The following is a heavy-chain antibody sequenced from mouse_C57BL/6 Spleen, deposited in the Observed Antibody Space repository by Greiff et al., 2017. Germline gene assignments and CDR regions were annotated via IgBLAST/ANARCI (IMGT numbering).Heavy chain of an antibody. Sequence: VQLQQSGGGLVKPGGSLKLSCAASGFTFSDYGMHWVRQAPEKGLEWVAYISSGSSTIYYADTVKGRFTISRDNAKNTLFLQMTSLRSEDTAMYYCARPLYYSYWYFDVWGTGTTVTVSS. CDR2: ISSGSSTI. D-gene: IGHD1-1*01. CDR1: GFTFSDYG. V-gene: IGHV5-17*01. CDR3: ARPLYYSYWYFDV. J-gene: IGHJ1*03.